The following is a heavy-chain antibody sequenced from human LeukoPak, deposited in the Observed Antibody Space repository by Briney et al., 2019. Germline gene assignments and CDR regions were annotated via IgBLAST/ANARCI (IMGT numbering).Heavy chain of an antibody. J-gene: IGHJ5*02. V-gene: IGHV4-39*07. CDR2: IYYSGST. Sequence: SETLSLTCTVSGGSISSSSYYWGWIRQPPGKGLEWIGSIYYSGSTYYNPSLKSRVTISVDTSKNQFSLKLSSVTAADTAVYYCARVKNDYVWGIPDWFDPWGQGTLVTVSS. CDR1: GGSISSSSYY. CDR3: ARVKNDYVWGIPDWFDP. D-gene: IGHD3-16*01.